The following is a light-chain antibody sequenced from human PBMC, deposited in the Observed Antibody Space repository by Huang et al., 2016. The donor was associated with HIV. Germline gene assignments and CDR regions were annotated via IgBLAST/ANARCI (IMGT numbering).Light chain of an antibody. CDR2: GSS. Sequence: IEMTQSPATLSVSPGERVTLSCRANRSVSTNLAWYQQRHGQAPRLLIYGSSIRAPGIPARFSGGGSGTDFSLTISSLQSEDFALYYCHQYNNWLLSFGGGTRVDI. CDR3: HQYNNWLLS. CDR1: RSVSTN. J-gene: IGKJ4*01. V-gene: IGKV3-15*01.